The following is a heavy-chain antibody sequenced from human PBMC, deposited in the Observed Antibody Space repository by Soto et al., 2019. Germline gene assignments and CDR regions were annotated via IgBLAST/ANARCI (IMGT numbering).Heavy chain of an antibody. J-gene: IGHJ6*01. CDR1: GGSLRSYY. CDR2: IYARGST. Sequence: QVQLQESGPGLVKPSETLSLPCTVSGGSLRSYYCNWIRQPAGEGLEWIGRIYARGSTKYNPSLESRVTMFVTVSQIQFALRLTSVTAADTAVYYCAGIREEIFYGMDVWGQGTTGCVSA. D-gene: IGHD3-3*02. V-gene: IGHV4-4*07. CDR3: AGIREEIFYGMDV.